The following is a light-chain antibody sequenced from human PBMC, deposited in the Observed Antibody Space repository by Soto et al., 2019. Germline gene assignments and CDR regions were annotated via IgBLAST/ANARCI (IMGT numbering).Light chain of an antibody. CDR1: SSDVGGYKH. J-gene: IGLJ1*01. CDR2: EVN. CDR3: SSYAGINNLGV. V-gene: IGLV2-8*01. Sequence: QSALTQPPSASGSPGQSVTISCTGTSSDVGGYKHVSWYQQHPGKAPKLMIFEVNKRPSGVPDRFSGSKSGNTASLTVSGLQAEDEAYYYCSSYAGINNLGVFGTGTKLTVL.